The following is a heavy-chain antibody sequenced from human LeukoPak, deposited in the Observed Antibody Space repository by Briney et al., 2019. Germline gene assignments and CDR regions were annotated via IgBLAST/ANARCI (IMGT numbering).Heavy chain of an antibody. V-gene: IGHV4-39*07. Sequence: PSETLSLTCTVSGGSISSSSYYWGWIRQPPGKGLEWIGEINHSGSTNYNPSLKSRVTISVDTSKNQFSLKLSSVTAADTAVYYCARLLAYSYGKRYYYYYYYMDVWGKGTTVTISS. J-gene: IGHJ6*03. CDR2: INHSGST. CDR1: GGSISSSSYY. D-gene: IGHD5-18*01. CDR3: ARLLAYSYGKRYYYYYYYMDV.